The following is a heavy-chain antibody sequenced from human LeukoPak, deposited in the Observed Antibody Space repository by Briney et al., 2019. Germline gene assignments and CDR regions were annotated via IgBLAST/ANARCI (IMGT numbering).Heavy chain of an antibody. Sequence: SETLSLTCAVSGYSISSGYYWGWIRQPPGKGLEWIGSIYHSGSTYYNPSLKSRVTISVDTSKNQFSLKLSSVTAAGTAVYYCARDLIAVAAFDYWGQGTLVTVSS. CDR1: GYSISSGYY. CDR2: IYHSGST. J-gene: IGHJ4*02. D-gene: IGHD6-19*01. CDR3: ARDLIAVAAFDY. V-gene: IGHV4-38-2*02.